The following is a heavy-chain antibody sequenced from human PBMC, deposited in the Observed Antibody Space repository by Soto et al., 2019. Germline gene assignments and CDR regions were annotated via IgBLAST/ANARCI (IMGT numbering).Heavy chain of an antibody. V-gene: IGHV1-69*13. CDR2: IIPIFGTA. CDR1: GGTFSSYA. D-gene: IGHD6-13*01. Sequence: SVKVSCKASGGTFSSYAVSWVRQAPGQGLEWMGGIIPIFGTANYAQKFQGRVTITADESTSTAYMELSSLRSEDTAVYYCARDLEGGIAFFDPWGQGTLVTVSS. CDR3: ARDLEGGIAFFDP. J-gene: IGHJ5*02.